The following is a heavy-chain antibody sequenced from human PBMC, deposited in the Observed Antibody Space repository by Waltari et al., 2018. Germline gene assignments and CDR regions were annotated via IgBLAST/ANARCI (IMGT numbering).Heavy chain of an antibody. CDR1: GASVTSDFL. CDR3: ARDRGRGLYLDS. D-gene: IGHD2-15*01. CDR2: IRGDGRT. Sequence: QLQLRQSGPGLVKPSDSLSLTCAVSGASVTSDFLWNWVRQPPGKGLEWIGQIRGDGRTNYSPSLESGVTVSMDTLNNQFSLKVSSVTAADTAVYYCARDRGRGLYLDSWGQGTLVTVS. V-gene: IGHV4-4*02. J-gene: IGHJ4*02.